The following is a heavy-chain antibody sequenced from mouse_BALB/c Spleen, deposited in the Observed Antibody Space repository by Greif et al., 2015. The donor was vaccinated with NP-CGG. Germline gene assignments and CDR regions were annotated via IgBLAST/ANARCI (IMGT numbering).Heavy chain of an antibody. CDR3: ATGTYFDV. CDR2: INPSTGYT. J-gene: IGHJ1*01. D-gene: IGHD4-1*01. Sequence: VQLQQSGAELAKPGASVKMSCKASGYTFTSYWMHWVKQRPGQGLEWIGYINPSTGYTEYNQKFKDEATLTADKSSSTAYMQLSSLTSEDSAVYYCATGTYFDVWGAGTTVTVSS. V-gene: IGHV1-7*01. CDR1: GYTFTSYW.